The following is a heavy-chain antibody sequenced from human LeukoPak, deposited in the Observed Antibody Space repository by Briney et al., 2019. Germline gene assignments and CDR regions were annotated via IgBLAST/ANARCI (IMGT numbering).Heavy chain of an antibody. J-gene: IGHJ6*02. CDR1: GFTFSSYA. D-gene: IGHD3-10*01. CDR3: ARGGDHYGSGAPTLYYYHGLDV. V-gene: IGHV3-64*01. CDR2: ISRNGDTT. Sequence: GGSLRLSCVASGFTFSSYAVHWVRQAPGKGLEHVSGISRNGDTTYYAKSVKGRFIISRDNSKNTVDLQMGSLRAEDMAVYYCARGGDHYGSGAPTLYYYHGLDVWGQGTTVTVSS.